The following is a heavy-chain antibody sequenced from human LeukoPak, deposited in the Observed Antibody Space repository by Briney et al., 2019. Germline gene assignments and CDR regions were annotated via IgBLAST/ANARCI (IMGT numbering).Heavy chain of an antibody. Sequence: GGSLRLSCAASGFTFSSYAMSWVRQAPGKGLEWVSTFSGSGGNTYYADSVKGRFTISRDNSKNTLYLQMNSLRAEDTAVYYCARRAGAYSHPYDYWGQGTLVTVSS. CDR3: ARRAGAYSHPYDY. V-gene: IGHV3-23*01. CDR2: FSGSGGNT. D-gene: IGHD4/OR15-4a*01. CDR1: GFTFSSYA. J-gene: IGHJ4*02.